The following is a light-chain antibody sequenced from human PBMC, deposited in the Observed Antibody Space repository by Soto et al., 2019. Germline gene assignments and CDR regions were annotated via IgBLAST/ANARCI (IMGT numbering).Light chain of an antibody. CDR2: EGN. J-gene: IGLJ1*01. CDR1: SSDVETYNL. Sequence: QSVLTQPASVSGSPGQSLTVSCTGTSSDVETYNLVSWYQHRPGKAPKLVISEGNKRPSGISNRFSGSKSGSTASLTISMIQAEDEADYYCCSYVGRNTLYVFGTGTKLTVL. CDR3: CSYVGRNTLYV. V-gene: IGLV2-23*01.